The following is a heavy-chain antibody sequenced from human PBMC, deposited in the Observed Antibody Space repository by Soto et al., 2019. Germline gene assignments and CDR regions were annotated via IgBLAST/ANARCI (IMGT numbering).Heavy chain of an antibody. CDR3: ARDETVIRGVIKRGGGLDL. V-gene: IGHV1-69*19. CDR1: GATFTKYT. J-gene: IGHJ6*02. D-gene: IGHD3-10*01. CDR2: IIPLFGST. Sequence: QVPLEQSGSEVKMPGSSVTVSCKAYGATFTKYTFNWVRQAPGQGLEWMGGIIPLFGSTNYAERFQGRLPVTTNESTGTVFMELSSLPSDDTAIYYCARDETVIRGVIKRGGGLDLWGQGTTVIVSS.